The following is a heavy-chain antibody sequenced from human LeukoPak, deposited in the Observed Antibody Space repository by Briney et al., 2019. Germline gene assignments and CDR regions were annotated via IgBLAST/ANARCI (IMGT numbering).Heavy chain of an antibody. CDR2: INTDGGST. Sequence: GGSLRLSCAASGFTFSSYWMHWVRQAPGKGLVWVSRINTDGGSTTYADSVKGRFTISRDNAKNTLYLQMNSLRAEDTAVYYCVFGYYYDSGSQYNWFDTWGQGTLVTVSS. D-gene: IGHD3-10*01. CDR3: VFGYYYDSGSQYNWFDT. V-gene: IGHV3-74*01. J-gene: IGHJ5*02. CDR1: GFTFSSYW.